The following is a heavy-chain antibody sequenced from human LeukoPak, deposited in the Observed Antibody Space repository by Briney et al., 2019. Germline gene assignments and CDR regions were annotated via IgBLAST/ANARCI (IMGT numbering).Heavy chain of an antibody. CDR2: IIPIPGIA. CDR1: GGTFSSYA. J-gene: IGHJ4*02. CDR3: ARVGIAVDY. V-gene: IGHV1-69*04. D-gene: IGHD6-13*01. Sequence: EASVKVSCKASGGTFSSYAISWVRQAPGQGLEWMGRIIPIPGIANYAQKFQGRVTMTRDTSTSTVYMELSSLRSEDTAVYYCARVGIAVDYWGQGTLVTVSS.